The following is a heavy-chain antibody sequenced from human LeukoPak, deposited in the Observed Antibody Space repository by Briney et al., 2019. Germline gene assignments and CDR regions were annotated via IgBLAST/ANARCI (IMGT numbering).Heavy chain of an antibody. CDR2: ISAYNGNT. CDR3: ARDPLTYDFWSGHHNWFDP. Sequence: ASAKVSCKASGYTFTSYGISWVRQAPGQGLEWMGWISAYNGNTNYAQKLQGRVTMTTDTSTSTAYMELRSLRSDDTAVYYCARDPLTYDFWSGHHNWFDPWGQGTLVTVSS. V-gene: IGHV1-18*01. D-gene: IGHD3-3*01. CDR1: GYTFTSYG. J-gene: IGHJ5*02.